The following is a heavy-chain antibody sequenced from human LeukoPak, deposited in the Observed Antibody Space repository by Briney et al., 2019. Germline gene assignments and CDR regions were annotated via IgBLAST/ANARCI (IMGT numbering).Heavy chain of an antibody. J-gene: IGHJ4*02. V-gene: IGHV4-39*01. CDR2: IYYSGST. CDR3: AVSFSGSYPL. D-gene: IGHD1-26*01. Sequence: SETLSLTCTVSGGSISSSSYCWGWIRQPPGKGLEWIGNIYYSGSTYFNPSLKSRVTISVDTSKNQFSLKLSSVTAADTAVYYCAVSFSGSYPLWGQGTLVTVSS. CDR1: GGSISSSSYC.